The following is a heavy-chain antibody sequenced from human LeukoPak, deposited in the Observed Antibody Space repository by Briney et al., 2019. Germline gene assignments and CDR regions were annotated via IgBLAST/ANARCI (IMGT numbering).Heavy chain of an antibody. J-gene: IGHJ5*02. CDR3: ARGLRYQLLHFDP. CDR1: GGSISSSSYY. Sequence: PSETLSLTCTVSGGSISSSSYYWGWIRQPPGKGLEWIGSIYYSGSTYYNPSLKSRVTISVDTSKNQFSLKLSSVTAADTAVYYCARGLRYQLLHFDPWGQGTLVTVSS. V-gene: IGHV4-39*01. D-gene: IGHD2-2*01. CDR2: IYYSGST.